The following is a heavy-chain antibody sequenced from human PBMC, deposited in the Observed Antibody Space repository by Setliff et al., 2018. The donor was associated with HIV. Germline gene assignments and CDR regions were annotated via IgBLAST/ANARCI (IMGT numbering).Heavy chain of an antibody. CDR3: ARYTHYLESSSGYWMGDAFDI. J-gene: IGHJ3*02. Sequence: SLKISCQGSGYSFTNFGITWVRPMPGNGLEWMGIIYLGDSETTYSTPFQGQVTISADKSVSTPYLQLSSLKASDTAMYFCARYTHYLESSSGYWMGDAFDIWGQGTRVTVSS. D-gene: IGHD3-22*01. V-gene: IGHV5-51*01. CDR1: GYSFTNFG. CDR2: IYLGDSET.